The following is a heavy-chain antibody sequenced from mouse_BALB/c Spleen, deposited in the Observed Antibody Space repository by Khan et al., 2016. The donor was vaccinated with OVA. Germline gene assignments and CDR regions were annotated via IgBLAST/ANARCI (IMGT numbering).Heavy chain of an antibody. CDR1: GFTFSSYS. Sequence: EVELVESGGDLVKPGGSLKLSCAVSGFTFSSYSMSWVRQTPDKRLVWVATISSGADYTHYPDSVKGRFTISRDNAKNTLYLQMSSLKSEDTAMYYCASHLTGSFAYWGEGTLVTVSA. J-gene: IGHJ3*01. CDR3: ASHLTGSFAY. CDR2: ISSGADYT. D-gene: IGHD4-1*01. V-gene: IGHV5-6*01.